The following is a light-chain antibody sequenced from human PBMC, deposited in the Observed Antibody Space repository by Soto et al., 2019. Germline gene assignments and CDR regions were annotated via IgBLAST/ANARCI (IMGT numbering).Light chain of an antibody. CDR3: CSYAGGPYV. CDR2: DVS. CDR1: SNEVGIYNY. Sequence: QSVLTQPRSVSVSPGQSVTISCTGTSNEVGIYNYVSWYQQHPGKAPKLIIYDVSKRPSGVPDRFSGSKSGNTASLIISGLQAEDEADYYCCSYAGGPYVFGTGTKVTVL. J-gene: IGLJ1*01. V-gene: IGLV2-11*01.